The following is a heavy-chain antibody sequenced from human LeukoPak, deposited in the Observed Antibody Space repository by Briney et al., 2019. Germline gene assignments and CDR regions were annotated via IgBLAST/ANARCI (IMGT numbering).Heavy chain of an antibody. CDR3: AREGYYYDSSGYYPFDY. Sequence: ASVTVSCTASGYTFTSYGISWVRQAPGQGLEWMGWIRAYNGNTNYAQKLQGRVTMTTDTSTSTAYMELRSLRSDDTAVYYCAREGYYYDSSGYYPFDYWGQGTLVTVSS. CDR2: IRAYNGNT. J-gene: IGHJ4*02. D-gene: IGHD3-22*01. V-gene: IGHV1-18*01. CDR1: GYTFTSYG.